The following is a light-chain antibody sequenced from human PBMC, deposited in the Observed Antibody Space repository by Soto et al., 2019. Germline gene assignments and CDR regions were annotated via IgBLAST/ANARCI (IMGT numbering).Light chain of an antibody. CDR2: AAS. CDR3: QQYNWT. Sequence: EIQTTQSPSSLSASVGDRVTITCRASQSISSYLNRYQQKQGKAPKLLIYAASSLQSGVPSRFSGSGSGKEFTLTISSLQPDDFATYYYQQYNWTFGQRTKVDIK. J-gene: IGKJ1*01. V-gene: IGKV1-39*01. CDR1: QSISSY.